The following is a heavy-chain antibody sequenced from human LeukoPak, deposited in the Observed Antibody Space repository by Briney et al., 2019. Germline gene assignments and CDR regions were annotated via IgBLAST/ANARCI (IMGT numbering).Heavy chain of an antibody. CDR3: ARGYDVVVVAATDDAFDI. CDR2: IYYSGST. CDR1: GGSISSYY. V-gene: IGHV4-59*01. Sequence: KPSETLSLTCTVSGGSISSYYWSWLRRPPGKGLEWIRYIYYSGSTNYNPSLKSRVTISVDTSKNQCSLKLSSATAADTAVYYCARGYDVVVVAATDDAFDIWGQGTMVTVSS. D-gene: IGHD2-15*01. J-gene: IGHJ3*02.